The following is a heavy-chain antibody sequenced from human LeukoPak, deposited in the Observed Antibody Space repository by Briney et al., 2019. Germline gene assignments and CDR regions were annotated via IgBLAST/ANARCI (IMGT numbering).Heavy chain of an antibody. CDR3: ARASGYSSRGLDY. D-gene: IGHD6-13*01. V-gene: IGHV4-59*01. Sequence: SETLSLTCTVSGGSISSYYWSWIRQPPGKGLEWIGYIYYSGSTNYNPSLKSRVTISVDTSKNQFSLKLSSVTAADTAVYYCARASGYSSRGLDYWGQGTLVTVSS. J-gene: IGHJ4*02. CDR1: GGSISSYY. CDR2: IYYSGST.